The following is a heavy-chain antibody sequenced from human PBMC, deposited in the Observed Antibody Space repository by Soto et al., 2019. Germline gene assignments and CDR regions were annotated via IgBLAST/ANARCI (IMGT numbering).Heavy chain of an antibody. V-gene: IGHV3-23*01. Sequence: GGSLRLSCAASGFTFSSYAMGWIRQAPGRGLDWVSVLSGSGGITYYADSVRGRFTISRDNSKNTLYLQMKSLRAEDTAVYYCARDPPATRHGMDVWGQGTTVTVSS. J-gene: IGHJ6*02. CDR3: ARDPPATRHGMDV. CDR2: LSGSGGIT. CDR1: GFTFSSYA.